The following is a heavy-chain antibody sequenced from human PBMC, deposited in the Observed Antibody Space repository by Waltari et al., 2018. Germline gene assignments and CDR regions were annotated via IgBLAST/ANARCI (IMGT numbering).Heavy chain of an antibody. CDR2: ISGNNGHT. Sequence: QVQLVQSGAEVKKPGASVKVSCKASGYTFSDYGISWVRQAHGQGLEWMGWISGNNGHTNHAQKFQSRLIMTEDTSATTVYMELTYLTSYDTAVYYCARERHRLMEEGYLMALDPWGQGTLVTVSS. V-gene: IGHV1-18*01. CDR3: ARERHRLMEEGYLMALDP. CDR1: GYTFSDYG. D-gene: IGHD3-3*01. J-gene: IGHJ5*02.